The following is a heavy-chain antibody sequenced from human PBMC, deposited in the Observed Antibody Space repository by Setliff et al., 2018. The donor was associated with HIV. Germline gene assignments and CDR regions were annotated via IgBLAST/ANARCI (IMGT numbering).Heavy chain of an antibody. CDR1: GYSISSGYY. CDR3: ARGVRDNSGWSSYYFDY. CDR2: VTHSGRT. J-gene: IGHJ4*02. D-gene: IGHD6-19*01. Sequence: SETLSLTCAVSGYSISSGYYWGWIRQPPGKGLEWIGEVTHSGRTNYNPSLESRVTTSVDTSEKQFSPRLTSVTAADTAVYYCARGVRDNSGWSSYYFDYWGQGTLVTVSS. V-gene: IGHV4-38-2*01.